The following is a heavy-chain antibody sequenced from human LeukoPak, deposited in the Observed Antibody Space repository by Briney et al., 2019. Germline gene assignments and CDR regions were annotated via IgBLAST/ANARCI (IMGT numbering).Heavy chain of an antibody. CDR1: GFTFSDYG. D-gene: IGHD2-21*01. V-gene: IGHV3-33*03. CDR3: VKGSIFRHAGVFDS. Sequence: GGSLRLSCEASGFTFSDYGIHWVRQAPGKGLEWVAIVWYDEGEKHYADSVQGRFTISRDNSKNTVSLQMNSLRADDTAVYYCVKGSIFRHAGVFDSWGQGTLVTVSS. CDR2: VWYDEGEK. J-gene: IGHJ5*01.